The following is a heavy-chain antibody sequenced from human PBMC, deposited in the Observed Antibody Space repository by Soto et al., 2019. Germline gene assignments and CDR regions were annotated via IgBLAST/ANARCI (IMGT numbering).Heavy chain of an antibody. CDR1: GFTFSSYA. V-gene: IGHV3-30-3*01. CDR2: ISYDGSNK. CDR3: ATDTARLLYFDWSCDY. Sequence: QVQLVESGGGVVQPGRSLRLSCAASGFTFSSYAMHWVRQAPGKGLEWVAVISYDGSNKYYADSVKGRFTISRDNSKNTLYLQMNSLRAEDTAVYYCATDTARLLYFDWSCDYWGQGTLVTVSS. J-gene: IGHJ4*02. D-gene: IGHD3-9*01.